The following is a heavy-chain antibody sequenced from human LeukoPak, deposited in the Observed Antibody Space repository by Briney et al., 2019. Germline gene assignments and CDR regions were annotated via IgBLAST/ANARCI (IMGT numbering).Heavy chain of an antibody. CDR3: ARSRDGYNLGY. V-gene: IGHV4-59*01. D-gene: IGHD5-24*01. Sequence: ASETLSLTCNVSGGSISYYYWTWIRQPPGRGLEWIGSISNSGSTNYSPSLKSRVTISVDTSKNQISLKLSSVTAADTAVYYCARSRDGYNLGYWGQGTLVTVSS. J-gene: IGHJ4*02. CDR1: GGSISYYY. CDR2: ISNSGST.